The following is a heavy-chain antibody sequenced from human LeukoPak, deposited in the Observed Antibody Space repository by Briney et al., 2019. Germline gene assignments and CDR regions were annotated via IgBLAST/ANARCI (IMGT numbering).Heavy chain of an antibody. CDR2: ISSSGSTI. CDR1: GFTFSDYY. D-gene: IGHD6-19*01. V-gene: IGHV3-11*01. Sequence: GGSLRLSCAASGFTFSDYYMSWIRQAPGKGLEWVSYISSSGSTIYYADSVKGRFTISRDNAKNSLYLQMNSLRAEDTAVYYCASPSIAVAGHDAFDIWGQGTMVTVSS. CDR3: ASPSIAVAGHDAFDI. J-gene: IGHJ3*02.